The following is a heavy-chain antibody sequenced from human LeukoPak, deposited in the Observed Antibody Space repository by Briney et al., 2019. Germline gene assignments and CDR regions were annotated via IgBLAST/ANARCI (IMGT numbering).Heavy chain of an antibody. CDR1: GGSISSYY. V-gene: IGHV4-59*01. CDR3: ARGNTMVRGVTAPDYYYMDV. J-gene: IGHJ6*03. Sequence: SETLSLTCTVSGGSISSYYWSWIRQPPGKGLEWIGYIYYSGSTNYNPSLKSRVTISIETSKNQFSLKLSSVTAADTAVYYCARGNTMVRGVTAPDYYYMDVWGKGTTVTISS. CDR2: IYYSGST. D-gene: IGHD3-10*01.